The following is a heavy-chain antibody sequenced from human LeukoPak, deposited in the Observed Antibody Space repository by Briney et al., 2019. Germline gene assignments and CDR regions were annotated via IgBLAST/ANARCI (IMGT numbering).Heavy chain of an antibody. CDR1: GFTFSRHW. CDR2: LKQDGGEK. D-gene: IGHD3-10*01. CDR3: ARARGIFDY. J-gene: IGHJ4*03. V-gene: IGHV3-7*01. Sequence: GGSLRLSCAASGFTFSRHWMSWVRQAPGKGLEWVANLKQDGGEKYCVDSVKGGFTISRDNAKTSLYLQMNRLRAEDTAVYYCARARGIFDYWGQGTLVTVSS.